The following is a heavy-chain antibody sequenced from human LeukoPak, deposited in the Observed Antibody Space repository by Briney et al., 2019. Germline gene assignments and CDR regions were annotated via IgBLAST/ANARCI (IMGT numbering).Heavy chain of an antibody. CDR2: ISYDASNK. D-gene: IGHD3-16*01. Sequence: GGSLRLSCAASGFTFSRYGMHWVRQTPGKGLEWVAVISYDASNKYYADSVKGRFTISRDNSKNTLYLQMNSLTAEDTAVYYCAKVRWGSDNALDSWGQGTLVTGSS. V-gene: IGHV3-30*18. CDR3: AKVRWGSDNALDS. CDR1: GFTFSRYG. J-gene: IGHJ4*02.